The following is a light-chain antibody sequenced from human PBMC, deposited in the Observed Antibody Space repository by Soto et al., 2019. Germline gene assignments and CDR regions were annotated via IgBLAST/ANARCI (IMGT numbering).Light chain of an antibody. CDR3: QAIGFT. CDR1: QSISSY. V-gene: IGKV1-5*03. CDR2: KAS. Sequence: DIQMTQSPSSLSASVGDRVTITCRGSQSISSYLNWYQQKPGKAPKLLIYKASSLESGVPSRFSGSGSGTEFTLTISSLQPDNFATHYCQAIGFTFGPGTKVDIK. J-gene: IGKJ3*01.